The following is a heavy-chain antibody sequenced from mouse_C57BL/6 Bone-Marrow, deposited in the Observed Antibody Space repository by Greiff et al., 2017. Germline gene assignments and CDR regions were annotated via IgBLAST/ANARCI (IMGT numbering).Heavy chain of an antibody. CDR2: FHPYNDDT. CDR1: GYTFTTYP. Sequence: VHLVESGGDLVKPGASVKMSCKASGYTFTTYPIEWMKQNHGKSLEWIGNFHPYNDDTKYNEKFKGKATLTVEKSSSTVYLELSRLTSDDSAVYYCARGGNYGGYYFDYWGQGTTLTVSS. CDR3: ARGGNYGGYYFDY. J-gene: IGHJ2*01. D-gene: IGHD2-1*01. V-gene: IGHV1-47*01.